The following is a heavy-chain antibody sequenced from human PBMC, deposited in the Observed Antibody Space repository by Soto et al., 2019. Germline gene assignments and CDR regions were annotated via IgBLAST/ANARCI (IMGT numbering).Heavy chain of an antibody. V-gene: IGHV4-38-2*02. D-gene: IGHD1-26*01. Sequence: PSETLSLTCTVSGYSISSGYYWGWIRQPPGKGLEWIGSIYHGGSTYYNPSLKRRVTISVDTSKNQFSLKLSSVTAADTAVYYCARGYTLDVWGQGTTVTVSS. CDR3: ARGYTLDV. CDR2: IYHGGST. CDR1: GYSISSGYY. J-gene: IGHJ6*02.